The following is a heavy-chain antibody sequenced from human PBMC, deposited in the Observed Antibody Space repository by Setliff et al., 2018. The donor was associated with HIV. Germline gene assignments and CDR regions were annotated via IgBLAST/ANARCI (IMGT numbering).Heavy chain of an antibody. J-gene: IGHJ6*01. CDR3: ARRGYGYTWFGDYEYYAMDV. CDR2: ISSAGTTI. Sequence: GGSLRLSCVASGFTFSNYEMNWVRQAPGKGLEWVSYISSAGTTIYYADSVKDRFTISRDNAKNSLDLQMTSLRAEDTAVYYCARRGYGYTWFGDYEYYAMDVWGQGTTVTVSS. V-gene: IGHV3-48*03. D-gene: IGHD3-16*01. CDR1: GFTFSNYE.